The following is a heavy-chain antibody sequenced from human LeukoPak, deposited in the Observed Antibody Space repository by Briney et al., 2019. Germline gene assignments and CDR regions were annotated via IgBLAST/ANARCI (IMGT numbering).Heavy chain of an antibody. Sequence: VASVKVSCKASGGTFSSYAISWVRQAPGQGLEWMGGIIPIFGTANYAQKFQGRVTITANESTSTAYMELSSLRSEDTAVYYCARSQYYDILTGYYANGDPLYFDYWGQGTLVTVSS. V-gene: IGHV1-69*01. J-gene: IGHJ4*02. CDR3: ARSQYYDILTGYYANGDPLYFDY. D-gene: IGHD3-9*01. CDR2: IIPIFGTA. CDR1: GGTFSSYA.